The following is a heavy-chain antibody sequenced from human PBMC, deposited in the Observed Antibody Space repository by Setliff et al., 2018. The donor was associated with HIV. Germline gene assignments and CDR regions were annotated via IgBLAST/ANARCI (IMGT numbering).Heavy chain of an antibody. Sequence: PSETLSLTCTVSGGSISPSSDYWGWICQPPGKGLEWIGSVYFTGSTYYNPSLKSRVTISVDTSKNQFSLKLSSVTAADTAVYYCARRPRIVGVRKNAFDIWGQGTMVTVSS. J-gene: IGHJ3*02. D-gene: IGHD1-26*01. CDR1: GGSISPSSDY. CDR3: ARRPRIVGVRKNAFDI. V-gene: IGHV4-39*07. CDR2: VYFTGST.